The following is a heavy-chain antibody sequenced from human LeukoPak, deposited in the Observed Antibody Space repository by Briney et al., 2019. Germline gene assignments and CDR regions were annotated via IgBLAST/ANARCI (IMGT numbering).Heavy chain of an antibody. V-gene: IGHV3-23*01. D-gene: IGHD3-22*01. Sequence: GGSLRLSCAASGFTFSSYAMSWVRQAPGKGLEWVSAISGSGGSTYYADSVEGRFTISRDNSKNTLYLQMNSLRAEDTAVYYCAKEIGRPYYYDSSGPSDYYYGMDVWGQGTTVTVSS. CDR2: ISGSGGST. CDR1: GFTFSSYA. J-gene: IGHJ6*02. CDR3: AKEIGRPYYYDSSGPSDYYYGMDV.